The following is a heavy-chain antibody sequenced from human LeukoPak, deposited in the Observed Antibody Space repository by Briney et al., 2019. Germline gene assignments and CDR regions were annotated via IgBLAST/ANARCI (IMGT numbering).Heavy chain of an antibody. V-gene: IGHV1-69*13. Sequence: SVKVSCKASGCTFSSYAISWVRQAPGQGLAWMGGIIPIFGTANYAQKFQGRVTITADESTSTAYMELSSLRSEDTAVYYCARVSDIVATIYGRFDPWGQGTLVTVSS. CDR2: IIPIFGTA. CDR3: ARVSDIVATIYGRFDP. CDR1: GCTFSSYA. D-gene: IGHD5-12*01. J-gene: IGHJ5*02.